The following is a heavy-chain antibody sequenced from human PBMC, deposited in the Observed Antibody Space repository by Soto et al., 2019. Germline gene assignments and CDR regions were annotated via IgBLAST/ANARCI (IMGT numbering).Heavy chain of an antibody. D-gene: IGHD6-6*01. CDR1: GGSISSGGYS. V-gene: IGHV4-30-2*03. J-gene: IGHJ4*01. CDR3: ARSTIAPHLFMYPFDY. Sequence: PSETLSLTCAVSGGSISSGGYSWSWIRQPPGKGLEWIGYIYYNGSTYYNPSLKSRLTISVDTSKNQLSLELNSVTAADTAVYYCARSTIAPHLFMYPFDYWGQGTLVTVSS. CDR2: IYYNGST.